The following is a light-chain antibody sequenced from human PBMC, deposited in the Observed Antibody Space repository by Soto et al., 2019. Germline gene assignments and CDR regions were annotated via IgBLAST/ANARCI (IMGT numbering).Light chain of an antibody. CDR2: DAS. CDR3: QQRNNWPRST. Sequence: EIVMTQSTATLSLSPGETATLSCRASQSISNYLVWYQQKPGQAPRLLIYDASNRATGIPARFSGSGSGTDFTLTISSLEPEDFAVYYCQQRNNWPRSTLGQGTRLEIK. J-gene: IGKJ5*01. V-gene: IGKV3-11*01. CDR1: QSISNY.